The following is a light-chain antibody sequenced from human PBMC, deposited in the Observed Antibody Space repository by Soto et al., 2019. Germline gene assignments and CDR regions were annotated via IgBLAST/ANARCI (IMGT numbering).Light chain of an antibody. Sequence: EIVMTQSPASLSVSPGERVTLSCRSGQGVTTNFAWYQQKSGQSPRLLIYGASSRATGIPDRFSGSGSGTDFILTISRLEPEDFAVYYCQQYGSSPPITFGQGTRLEIK. J-gene: IGKJ5*01. V-gene: IGKV3-20*01. CDR1: QGVTTN. CDR2: GAS. CDR3: QQYGSSPPIT.